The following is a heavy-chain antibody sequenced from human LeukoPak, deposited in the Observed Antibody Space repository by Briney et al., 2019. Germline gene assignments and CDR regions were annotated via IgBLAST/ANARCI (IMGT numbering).Heavy chain of an antibody. J-gene: IGHJ4*02. CDR3: TITTGTTLGLMDY. D-gene: IGHD1-1*01. CDR1: GGSFSGYY. V-gene: IGHV4-34*01. CDR2: INHSGST. Sequence: SETLSLTCAVYGGSFSGYYWRWIRQPPGKGLEWIGEINHSGSTNYNPSLKSRVTISVDTSKNQLSLKISSVTAADTAVYYCTITTGTTLGLMDYWGQGTLVTVSS.